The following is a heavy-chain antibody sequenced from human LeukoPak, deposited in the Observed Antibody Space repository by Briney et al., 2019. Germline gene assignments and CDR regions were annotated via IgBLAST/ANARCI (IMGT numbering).Heavy chain of an antibody. CDR2: INQDGREK. D-gene: IGHD1-14*01. J-gene: IGHJ4*02. CDR1: GFTFSTYW. V-gene: IGHV3-7*01. CDR3: ARDFRNAGDY. Sequence: QPGGSLRLSCAASGFTFSTYWINWVRQAPGKGLEWVANINQDGREKYYVDSVKGRFTISRDNARNTLYLQMNSLIAEDTAVYYCARDFRNAGDYWGQGTLVTVSS.